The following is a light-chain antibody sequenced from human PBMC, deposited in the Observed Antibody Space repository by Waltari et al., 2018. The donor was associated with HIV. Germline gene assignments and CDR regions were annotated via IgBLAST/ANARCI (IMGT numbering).Light chain of an antibody. CDR2: QDT. V-gene: IGLV3-1*01. J-gene: IGLJ2*01. CDR1: KLGDTY. CDR3: QAGDTNTAQVV. Sequence: SFDLTQPPSVSVSPGQTATITCSGEKLGDTYTSWYQQKPGHSPVMVIFQDTRRPSGFPGRFSGSYSGDTATLTVSGAQTLDEADYYCQAGDTNTAQVVFGGGTKLTVL.